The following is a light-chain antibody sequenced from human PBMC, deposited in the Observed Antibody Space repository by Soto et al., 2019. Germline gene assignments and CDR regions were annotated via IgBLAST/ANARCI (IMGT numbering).Light chain of an antibody. CDR1: QVISNY. CDR2: AAS. V-gene: IGKV1-27*01. CDR3: QKYNSPPLT. Sequence: DIQMTQSPSSLSASVGDRVTITCRASQVISNYLAWYQQKPGKVPKLLIYAASTLQSGVPSRFSGSGSGTDFTLTISSLQPEDDATYYCQKYNSPPLTFGGGTKVEIK. J-gene: IGKJ4*01.